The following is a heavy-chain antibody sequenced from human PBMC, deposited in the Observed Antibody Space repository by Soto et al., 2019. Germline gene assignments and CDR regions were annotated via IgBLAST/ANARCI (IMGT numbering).Heavy chain of an antibody. V-gene: IGHV1-2*04. CDR2: INPKSGGA. CDR3: VRDYYDGSASYGFEF. Sequence: QVHLVQSGAEVKKPGASVKVSCKASGYVFTGYYIHWVRQAPGQGLAGMGWINPKSGGANIAQKFQGWVTLTRDTSISTTYMEVNRLTSNDTAVYYCVRDYYDGSASYGFEFWGQGTPVTVAS. J-gene: IGHJ3*01. CDR1: GYVFTGYY. D-gene: IGHD3-22*01.